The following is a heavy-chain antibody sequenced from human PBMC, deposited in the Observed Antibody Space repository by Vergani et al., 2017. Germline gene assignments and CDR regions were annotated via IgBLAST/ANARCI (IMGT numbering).Heavy chain of an antibody. CDR3: ASDTHSGQRADR. J-gene: IGHJ5*02. Sequence: QVQLQESCPGLVKSSETLSLTFSVSFDSIRNLYCNCIRQPPGKGLEWIVSIHYSENTNYNPSLKTRVTISVDTSKNQFSLTLTSVTAADTAVYYCASDTHSGQRADRWGQGILVTVTS. D-gene: IGHD6-19*01. CDR2: IHYSENT. V-gene: IGHV4-59*11. CDR1: FDSIRNLY.